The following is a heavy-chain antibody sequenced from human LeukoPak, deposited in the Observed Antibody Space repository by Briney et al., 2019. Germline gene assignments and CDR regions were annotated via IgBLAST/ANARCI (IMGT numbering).Heavy chain of an antibody. V-gene: IGHV3-74*01. D-gene: IGHD2-21*01. J-gene: IGHJ4*02. CDR2: IGPDGSGT. CDR3: ARNHGDY. CDR1: GFSITNYW. Sequence: GGSLRLSCAASGFSITNYWMHWVRQAPGKGPVWVSRIGPDGSGTTYADSVKGRFTISRDTAKNTLYLQMNNLRAEDTAVYYCARNHGDYWGQGTLVTVSS.